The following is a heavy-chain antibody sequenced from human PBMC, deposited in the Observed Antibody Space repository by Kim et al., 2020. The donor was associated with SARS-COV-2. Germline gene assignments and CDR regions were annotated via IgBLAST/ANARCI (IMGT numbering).Heavy chain of an antibody. V-gene: IGHV3-9*01. J-gene: IGHJ4*02. Sequence: GGSLRLSCAASGFTFDDYAMHWVRQAPGKGLEWVSGISWNSGSIGYADSVKGRFTISRDNAKNSLYLQMNSLRAEDTALYYCAKDLYSSSWHPFDYWGQGTLVTVSS. D-gene: IGHD6-13*01. CDR2: ISWNSGSI. CDR1: GFTFDDYA. CDR3: AKDLYSSSWHPFDY.